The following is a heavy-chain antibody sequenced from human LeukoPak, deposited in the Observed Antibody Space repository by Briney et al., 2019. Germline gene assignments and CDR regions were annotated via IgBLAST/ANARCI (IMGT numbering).Heavy chain of an antibody. D-gene: IGHD2-2*01. V-gene: IGHV1-2*02. J-gene: IGHJ4*02. CDR2: INPDSGGT. Sequence: ASVKVSFKASGYTFTGYYMHWVRQAPGQGVEWMGWINPDSGGTNYAQKFQGRVTMTRDTFISTAYMELSRLRSDDTAVYYCARDDGISSNFDYWGQGTLVTVSS. CDR3: ARDDGISSNFDY. CDR1: GYTFTGYY.